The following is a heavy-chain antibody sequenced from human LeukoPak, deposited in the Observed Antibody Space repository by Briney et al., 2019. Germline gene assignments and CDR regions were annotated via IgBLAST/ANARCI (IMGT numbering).Heavy chain of an antibody. Sequence: GGSLRLSCAASGFTFSSYEMNWVRQAPGKGLEWVSYISTTGSSIYYADSVKGRFTISRDNVKNLLYLQMNSLRAEDTAVYYCARGEWDDGVYYFDYWGQGTLVTVSS. CDR3: ARGEWDDGVYYFDY. CDR1: GFTFSSYE. D-gene: IGHD1-26*01. V-gene: IGHV3-48*03. J-gene: IGHJ4*02. CDR2: ISTTGSSI.